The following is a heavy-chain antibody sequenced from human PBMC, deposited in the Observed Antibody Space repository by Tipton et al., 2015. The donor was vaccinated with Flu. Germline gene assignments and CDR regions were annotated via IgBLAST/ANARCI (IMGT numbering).Heavy chain of an antibody. CDR3: ARTLWLRFFDP. J-gene: IGHJ5*02. Sequence: TLSLTCTVSASSISTYYWSWIRQPPGKGLEWIGSIYHTGSTNYNPSLNSRVTMSLDASKSQFFLNLSSVTAADTAVYYCARTLWLRFFDPWGQGTLVTVSS. V-gene: IGHV4-59*01. CDR2: IYHTGST. D-gene: IGHD6-19*01. CDR1: ASSISTYY.